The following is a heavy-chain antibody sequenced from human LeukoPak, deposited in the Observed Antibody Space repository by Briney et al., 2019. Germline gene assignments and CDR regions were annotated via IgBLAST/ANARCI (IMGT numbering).Heavy chain of an antibody. D-gene: IGHD5-18*01. V-gene: IGHV4-30-4*08. CDR1: GSSISSGDYY. CDR3: AREPTRSGYSYGYS. CDR2: IYYSGST. J-gene: IGHJ4*02. Sequence: SQTLSLTCTVSGSSISSGDYYWSWIRQPPGKGLEWIGYIYYSGSTYYNPSLRSRVTISVDTSKNQFSLKLSSVTAADTAVYYCAREPTRSGYSYGYSWGQGTLVTVSS.